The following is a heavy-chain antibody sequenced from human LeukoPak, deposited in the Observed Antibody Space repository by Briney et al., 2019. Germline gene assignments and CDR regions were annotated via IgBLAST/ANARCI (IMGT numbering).Heavy chain of an antibody. CDR3: ARTTYDFWSGYLRWGKIDY. Sequence: PGGSLRLSCAASGFPFSDYYVSWIRQAPGKGLEWVSYISSSGSTIYYADSVKGRFTISRDNAKNSLYLQMNSLRAEDTAVYYCARTTYDFWSGYLRWGKIDYWGQGTLVTVSS. V-gene: IGHV3-11*01. CDR2: ISSSGSTI. CDR1: GFPFSDYY. D-gene: IGHD3-3*01. J-gene: IGHJ4*02.